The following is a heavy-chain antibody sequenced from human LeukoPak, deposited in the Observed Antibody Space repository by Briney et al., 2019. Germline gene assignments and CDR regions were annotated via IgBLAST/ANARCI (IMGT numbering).Heavy chain of an antibody. CDR2: ISSSGSTI. Sequence: GGSLRLSCAASGFTFRTSGMNWIRQAPGKGLEWVSYISSSGSTIYYADSVKGRFTISSDNAKNPLYLQMNSLRAEDTAVYYCARNYDSSGRFDHWGQGTLVTVSS. CDR3: ARNYDSSGRFDH. CDR1: GFTFRTSG. J-gene: IGHJ4*02. D-gene: IGHD3-22*01. V-gene: IGHV3-48*04.